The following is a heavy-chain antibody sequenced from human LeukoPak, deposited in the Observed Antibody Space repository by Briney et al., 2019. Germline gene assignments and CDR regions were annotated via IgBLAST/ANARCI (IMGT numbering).Heavy chain of an antibody. V-gene: IGHV5-51*01. Sequence: GESLKISCKGSGYSINNYWIGWVRQMPGKGLEWMGIIYPADSDIRYSPSFQGQVTISADESISTAYLQWSSLKASDTAMYYCARQEYCSGGSCHTWFDPWGQGTLVTVSS. J-gene: IGHJ5*02. CDR2: IYPADSDI. CDR3: ARQEYCSGGSCHTWFDP. D-gene: IGHD2-15*01. CDR1: GYSINNYW.